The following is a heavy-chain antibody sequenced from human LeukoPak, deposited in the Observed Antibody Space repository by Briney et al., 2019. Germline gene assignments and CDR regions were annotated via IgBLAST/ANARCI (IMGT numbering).Heavy chain of an antibody. CDR1: GLSFSSDA. J-gene: IGHJ4*02. Sequence: PGGALRLSCAASGLSFSSDAMHWVRQAPGKGLEGVAVISYDGSNKYYADSVKGRFTISRDNSKNTLYLQMNSLRAEDTAVYYCAGPKGASGSYYSSDYWGQGTLVTVSS. V-gene: IGHV3-30-3*01. D-gene: IGHD1-26*01. CDR3: AGPKGASGSYYSSDY. CDR2: ISYDGSNK.